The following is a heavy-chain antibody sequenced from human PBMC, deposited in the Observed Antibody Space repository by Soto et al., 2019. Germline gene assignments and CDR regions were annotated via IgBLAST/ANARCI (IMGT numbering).Heavy chain of an antibody. Sequence: PSETLSLTCTVSGGSISSSSYYWGWIRQPPGKGLEWIGSIYYSGSTYYNPSLKSRVTISVDTSKNQFSLKLSSVTAADTAVYYCAKVLKAEWELLAPSFDYWGQGTLVTVSS. V-gene: IGHV4-39*01. J-gene: IGHJ4*02. CDR1: GGSISSSSYY. D-gene: IGHD1-26*01. CDR2: IYYSGST. CDR3: AKVLKAEWELLAPSFDY.